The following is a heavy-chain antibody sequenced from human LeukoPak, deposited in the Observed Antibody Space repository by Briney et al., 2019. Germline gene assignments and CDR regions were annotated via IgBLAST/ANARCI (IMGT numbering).Heavy chain of an antibody. CDR1: GGSISSGGYS. CDR3: ARVVPAAEYYYYYYGMDV. D-gene: IGHD2-2*01. Sequence: NTSQTLSLTCAVSGGSISSGGYSWSWIRQPPGKGLEWIGYIYHSGSTYYNPFLKSRVTISVDRSKNQFSLKLSSVTAADTAVYYCARVVPAAEYYYYYYGMDVWGQGTTVTVSS. V-gene: IGHV4-30-2*01. J-gene: IGHJ6*02. CDR2: IYHSGST.